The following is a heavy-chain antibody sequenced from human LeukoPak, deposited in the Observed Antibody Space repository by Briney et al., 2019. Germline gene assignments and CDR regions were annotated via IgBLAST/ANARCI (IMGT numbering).Heavy chain of an antibody. CDR3: ASLRFEDAYCDF. CDR2: VYQSGNT. Sequence: PSETLSLTCTVSNYSVSSYVHWSWLRHSPGGGLGWSGSVYQSGNTYYNQSLKSRVPLSIDPSKKEFSLQINSVTATDTALYSCASLRFEDAYCDFWGQRTQVTVSS. J-gene: IGHJ4*02. V-gene: IGHV4-38-2*02. CDR1: NYSVSSYVH.